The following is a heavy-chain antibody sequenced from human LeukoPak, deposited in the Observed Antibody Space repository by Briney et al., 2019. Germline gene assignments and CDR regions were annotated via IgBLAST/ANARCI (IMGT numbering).Heavy chain of an antibody. V-gene: IGHV3-21*01. J-gene: IGHJ4*02. Sequence: TGGSLRLSCAASGFTFSSYSMNWVRQAPGKGLEWVSSISRSSSYIYYADSVKGRFTISRDNAKNSLYLQMNSLRAEDTAVYYCARGRRVYYDSSGYYGDYWGQGTLVTVSS. CDR1: GFTFSSYS. CDR2: ISRSSSYI. D-gene: IGHD3-22*01. CDR3: ARGRRVYYDSSGYYGDY.